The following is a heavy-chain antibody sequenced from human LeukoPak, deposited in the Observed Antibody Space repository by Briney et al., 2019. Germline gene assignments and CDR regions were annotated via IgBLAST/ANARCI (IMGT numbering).Heavy chain of an antibody. Sequence: GGSLRLSCSASGLTFSGYAMHWVRQAPGKGLEHVSAISSNGGSTDYADSVKGRFTISRDNSKNTLYLQMSSLRTEDTAVYYCVKVDGEYGSGSYYFDYWGQGTLVTVSS. CDR2: ISSNGGST. J-gene: IGHJ4*02. CDR1: GLTFSGYA. D-gene: IGHD3-10*01. CDR3: VKVDGEYGSGSYYFDY. V-gene: IGHV3-64D*06.